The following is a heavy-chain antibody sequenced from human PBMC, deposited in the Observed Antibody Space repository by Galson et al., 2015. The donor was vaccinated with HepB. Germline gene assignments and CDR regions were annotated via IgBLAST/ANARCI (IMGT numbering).Heavy chain of an antibody. CDR3: ARVGSQGEYQLLFDY. CDR2: IYHSGST. CDR1: GGSISSSNW. Sequence: ETLSLTCAVSGGSISSSNWWSWVRQPPGKGLEWIGEIYHSGSTNYNPSLKSRVTISVDKSKNQFSLKLSSVTAADTAVYYCARVGSQGEYQLLFDYWGQGTLVTVSS. J-gene: IGHJ4*02. V-gene: IGHV4-4*02. D-gene: IGHD2-2*01.